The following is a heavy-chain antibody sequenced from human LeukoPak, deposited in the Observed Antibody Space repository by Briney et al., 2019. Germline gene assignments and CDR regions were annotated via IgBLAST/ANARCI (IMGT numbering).Heavy chain of an antibody. V-gene: IGHV3-23*01. CDR1: GFTFSSYA. CDR2: ISGSGGST. D-gene: IGHD3/OR15-3a*01. J-gene: IGHJ6*02. Sequence: HPGGSLRLSCAASGFTFSSYAMSWVRQAPGKGLEWVSAISGSGGSTYYADSVKGRFTISRDNSKNTLYLQMNSLRAEDTAVYYCARTRSSYYYYYGMDVWGQGTTVTVSS. CDR3: ARTRSSYYYYYGMDV.